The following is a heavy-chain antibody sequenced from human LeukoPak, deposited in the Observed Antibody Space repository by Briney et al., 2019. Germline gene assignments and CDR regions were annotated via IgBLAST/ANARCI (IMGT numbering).Heavy chain of an antibody. CDR2: IEWNGGST. V-gene: IGHV3-20*04. J-gene: IGHJ4*02. CDR1: GFTFDDYG. Sequence: GGSLRLSCAASGFTFDDYGMSWVRQVPGKGLEWVSGIEWNGGSTAYADSVKGRFTISRDNAKSSLYLQMNSLRAEDTALYYCAKNYYDSSGPIDYWGQGTLVTVSS. CDR3: AKNYYDSSGPIDY. D-gene: IGHD3-22*01.